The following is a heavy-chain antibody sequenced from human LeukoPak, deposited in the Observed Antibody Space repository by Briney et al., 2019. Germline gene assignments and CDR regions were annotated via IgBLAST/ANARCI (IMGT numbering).Heavy chain of an antibody. CDR2: IYYSGST. V-gene: IGHV4-31*03. CDR1: GGSISSGGYY. J-gene: IGHJ4*02. Sequence: SQTLSLTCTVSGGSISSGGYYWSWIRQHPGKGLEWIGYIYYSGSTYYNPSLKSRVTISVDTSKNQFSLKLSSVTAADTAVYYCARDTVGGQGLLDYWGQGTLVTVSS. CDR3: ARDTVGGQGLLDY. D-gene: IGHD3-16*01.